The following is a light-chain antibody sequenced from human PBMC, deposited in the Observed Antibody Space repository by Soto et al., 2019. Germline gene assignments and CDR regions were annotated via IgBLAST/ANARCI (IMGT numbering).Light chain of an antibody. CDR1: SNDVGAYNY. Sequence: QSALTQPRSVSGSPGQSVTISCTGTSNDVGAYNYVSWYQQHPGKAPKLMIYDVNERPSGVPDRFSASKSGSTASLTISRLQAEDGADYYCCSYAGSQTYVVGTGTKVTVL. CDR3: CSYAGSQTYV. V-gene: IGLV2-11*01. J-gene: IGLJ1*01. CDR2: DVN.